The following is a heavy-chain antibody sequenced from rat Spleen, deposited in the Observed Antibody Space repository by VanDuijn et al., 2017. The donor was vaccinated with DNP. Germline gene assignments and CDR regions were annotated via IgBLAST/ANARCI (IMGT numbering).Heavy chain of an antibody. CDR1: GFTFSDYN. J-gene: IGHJ1*01. Sequence: EVQLVESGGGLVQPGRSLKLSCAASGFTFSDYNMAWVRQAPKKGLEWVATIFYDGSNTYYRDSVKGRFTISRDNAKSTLYLQMDSLRSEDTATYYCTRDSGYYWYFDFWGPGTMVTVSS. CDR2: IFYDGSNT. D-gene: IGHD4-3*01. V-gene: IGHV5-7*01. CDR3: TRDSGYYWYFDF.